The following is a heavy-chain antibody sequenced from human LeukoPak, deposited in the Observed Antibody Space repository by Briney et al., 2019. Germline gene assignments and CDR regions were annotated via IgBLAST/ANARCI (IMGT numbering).Heavy chain of an antibody. CDR3: ASSRSLAYCGGDCYFDFDY. CDR2: INPSSGDT. J-gene: IGHJ4*02. V-gene: IGHV1-8*01. CDR1: GYTFTSYD. D-gene: IGHD2-21*02. Sequence: ASVKVSCKASGYTFTSYDINWVRQATGQGLEWMGWINPSSGDTGYAQKFQGRVTMTRNTSISTAYMELSSLRSEDTAVYYCASSRSLAYCGGDCYFDFDYWGQGTLVTVSS.